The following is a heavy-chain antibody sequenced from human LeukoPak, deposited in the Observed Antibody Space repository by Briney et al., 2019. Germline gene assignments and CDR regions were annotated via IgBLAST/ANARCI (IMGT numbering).Heavy chain of an antibody. CDR3: ARGGRRVYCTGGVCYSYGDYHYYYYYMDV. CDR1: GYTFTSYG. D-gene: IGHD2-8*02. V-gene: IGHV1-18*01. CDR2: ISAYYGNT. Sequence: ASVKVSCKASGYTFTSYGISWVRQAPGQGLEWMGWISAYYGNTHYAPKLQGRVTMTTDTSTSTAYMELRSLRSDDTAVYYCARGGRRVYCTGGVCYSYGDYHYYYYYMDVWGKGTTVTVSS. J-gene: IGHJ6*03.